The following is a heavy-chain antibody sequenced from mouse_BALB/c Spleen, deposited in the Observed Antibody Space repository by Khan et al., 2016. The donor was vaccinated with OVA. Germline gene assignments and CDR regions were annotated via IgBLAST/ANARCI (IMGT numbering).Heavy chain of an antibody. Sequence: EVELVESGPGLVKPSQSLSLTCTVTGYSITSDYAWNWIRQFPENKLEWMGYITYSGSTSYNPSLKSRISITRDTSKNQFFLQLNSVTTEDTATYFCARRSVWGAGTTVTVSS. CDR2: ITYSGST. V-gene: IGHV3-2*02. CDR1: GYSITSDYA. CDR3: ARRSV. J-gene: IGHJ1*01.